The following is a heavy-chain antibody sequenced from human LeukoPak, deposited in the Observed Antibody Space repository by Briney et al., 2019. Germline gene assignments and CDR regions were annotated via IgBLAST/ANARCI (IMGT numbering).Heavy chain of an antibody. Sequence: GASVKVSCKASGYTFTGYYMHWVRQAPGQGLEWMGWINPNSGGTNYAQKFQGRVTMTRDTSIGTAYMELSRLRSDDTAVYYCASIYIAVAREYDAFDIWGQGTMVTVSS. D-gene: IGHD6-19*01. V-gene: IGHV1-2*02. CDR2: INPNSGGT. CDR1: GYTFTGYY. CDR3: ASIYIAVAREYDAFDI. J-gene: IGHJ3*02.